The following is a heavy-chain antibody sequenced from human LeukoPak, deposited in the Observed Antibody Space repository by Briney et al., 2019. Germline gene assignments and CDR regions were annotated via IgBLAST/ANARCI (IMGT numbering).Heavy chain of an antibody. V-gene: IGHV3-23*01. CDR3: AKDRRRDYGDYPEYFQH. CDR1: GFTFSSYA. CDR2: ISGSGGST. Sequence: PGGSLRLSCAASGFTFSSYAMSWVRQAPGKGLEWVSAISGSGGSTYYADSVKGRFTISRDNSKNTLYLQMNSLRAEDTAVYYCAKDRRRDYGDYPEYFQHWGQGTLVTVSS. J-gene: IGHJ1*01. D-gene: IGHD4-17*01.